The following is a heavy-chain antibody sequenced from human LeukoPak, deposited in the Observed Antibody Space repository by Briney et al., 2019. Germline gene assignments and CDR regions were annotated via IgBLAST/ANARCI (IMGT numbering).Heavy chain of an antibody. Sequence: SQTLSPTCTVSGGSISSGGYYWSWIRQHPGKGLEWIGYIYYSGSTYYNPSLKSRVTISVDTSKNQFSLKLSSVTAADTAVYYCARSTVTTFDAFDIWGQGTMVTVSS. CDR3: ARSTVTTFDAFDI. V-gene: IGHV4-31*03. D-gene: IGHD4-17*01. J-gene: IGHJ3*02. CDR2: IYYSGST. CDR1: GGSISSGGYY.